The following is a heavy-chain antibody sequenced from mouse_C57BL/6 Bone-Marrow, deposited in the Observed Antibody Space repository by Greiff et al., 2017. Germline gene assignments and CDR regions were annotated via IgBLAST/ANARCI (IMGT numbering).Heavy chain of an antibody. CDR3: ARWWYEAY. V-gene: IGHV1-50*01. CDR1: GYTFTSYW. Sequence: QVQLKQPGAELVKPGASVKLSCKASGYTFTSYWMQWVKQRPGQGLEWIGEIDPSDSYTNYNQKFKGKATLTVDTSSSTAYMQLSSRTSEDSAVYYCARWWYEAYWGQGTLVTVSA. CDR2: IDPSDSYT. J-gene: IGHJ3*01. D-gene: IGHD1-1*02.